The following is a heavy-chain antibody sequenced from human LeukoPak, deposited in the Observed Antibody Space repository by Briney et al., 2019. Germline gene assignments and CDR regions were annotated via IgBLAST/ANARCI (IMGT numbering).Heavy chain of an antibody. V-gene: IGHV1-18*01. CDR1: GYTFTSYG. D-gene: IGHD6-13*01. CDR3: ARAPRSRYSSSGGAYDY. J-gene: IGHJ4*02. Sequence: RASVKVSCKASGYTFTSYGISWVRQAPGQGLEWMGWISAYNGNTNYAQKLQGRVTMTTDTSTSTAYMELSSLRSEDTAVYYCARAPRSRYSSSGGAYDYWGQGTLVTVSS. CDR2: ISAYNGNT.